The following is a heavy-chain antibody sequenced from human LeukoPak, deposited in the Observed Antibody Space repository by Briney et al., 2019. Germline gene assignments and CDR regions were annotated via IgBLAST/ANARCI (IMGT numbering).Heavy chain of an antibody. J-gene: IGHJ3*02. V-gene: IGHV3-48*01. Sequence: GSLRLSCXASGFTFSSYSMNWVRQATGKGLEWVSYISSSSSTIYYADSVKGRFTISRDNAKNSLYLQMNSLRAEDTAVYYCARARYSGSSLALDAFDIWGQGTMVTVSS. CDR3: ARARYSGSSLALDAFDI. CDR2: ISSSSSTI. CDR1: GFTFSSYS. D-gene: IGHD1-26*01.